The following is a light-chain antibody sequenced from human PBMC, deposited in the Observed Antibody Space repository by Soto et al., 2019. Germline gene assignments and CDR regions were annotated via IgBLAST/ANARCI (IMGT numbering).Light chain of an antibody. CDR3: QQYNDWPWT. J-gene: IGKJ1*01. Sequence: EIVMTQSPATLSVSPGERATLSCRASQSISSNLTWYKQKPGLAPRLLLYSASKRATTVPARFSGSGSGTDFTFTISSLQSEDFAVYYCQQYNDWPWTLGQGTKVDIK. V-gene: IGKV3-15*01. CDR2: SAS. CDR1: QSISSN.